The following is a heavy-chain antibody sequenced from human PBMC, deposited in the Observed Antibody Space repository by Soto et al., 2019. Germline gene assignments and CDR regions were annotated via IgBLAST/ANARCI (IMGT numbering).Heavy chain of an antibody. CDR3: ARDREGAAAGCEGCYGMDV. Sequence: QVQLVESGGGVVQPGRSLRLSCAASGFTFSSYGMHWVRQAPGKGLEWVAVIWYDGSNKYYADSVKGRFTISRDNSKNTLYLQMNSLRAEDTAVYYCARDREGAAAGCEGCYGMDVWGQGTTVTVSS. CDR2: IWYDGSNK. D-gene: IGHD6-13*01. CDR1: GFTFSSYG. J-gene: IGHJ6*02. V-gene: IGHV3-33*01.